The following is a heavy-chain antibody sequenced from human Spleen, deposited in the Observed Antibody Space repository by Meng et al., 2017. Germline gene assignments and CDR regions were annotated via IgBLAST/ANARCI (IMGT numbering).Heavy chain of an antibody. CDR3: AHRNTCTVCFDD. Sequence: IPLKHSGPTLVKPTQTLTLTSSFSWFSLSTSGVGVVWIRQPPGKGLESLALIYWNDDTSFSPSLKSSLTFTKDTSKNQVVLTMTNIDPVDTATYYCAHRNTCTVCFDDWGQGTLVTVSS. J-gene: IGHJ4*02. V-gene: IGHV2-5*01. CDR2: IYWNDDT. D-gene: IGHD4-17*01. CDR1: WFSLSTSGVG.